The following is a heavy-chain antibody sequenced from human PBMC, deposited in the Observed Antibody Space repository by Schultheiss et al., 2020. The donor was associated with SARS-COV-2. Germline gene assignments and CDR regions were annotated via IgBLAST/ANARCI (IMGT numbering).Heavy chain of an antibody. V-gene: IGHV3-30*03. J-gene: IGHJ5*02. D-gene: IGHD4-17*01. CDR1: GFTFNSYG. CDR2: ISYDGSNK. CDR3: ARQGYGDYVWFDP. Sequence: GGSLRLSCAASGFTFNSYGIHWVRQAPGKGLEWVAVISYDGSNKYYADSVKGRFTISRDNSKNTLYLQMNSLRAEDTAVYYCARQGYGDYVWFDPWGQGTLVTGSS.